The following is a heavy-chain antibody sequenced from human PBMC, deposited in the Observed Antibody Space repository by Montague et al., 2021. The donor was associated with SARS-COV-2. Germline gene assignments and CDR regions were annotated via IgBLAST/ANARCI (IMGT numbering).Heavy chain of an antibody. CDR2: IYDSGST. Sequence: SETLSLTCAVYGGSFSTYYWAWIRQPPGKGLEWIGNIYDSGSTNYNPSLKSRVTISVDTSKNQFSLKLSAVTAADTAVYYCARENTVTTFGGPYYIDSWGQGTLVTVS. D-gene: IGHD4-17*01. CDR1: GGSFSTYY. V-gene: IGHV4-59*01. CDR3: ARENTVTTFGGPYYIDS. J-gene: IGHJ4*02.